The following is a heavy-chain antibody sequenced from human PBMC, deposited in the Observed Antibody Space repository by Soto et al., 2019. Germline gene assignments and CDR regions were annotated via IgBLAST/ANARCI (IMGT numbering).Heavy chain of an antibody. Sequence: QVQLVQSGAEVKKPGVSVKVSCKASGYTITSYNINWVRQAPGQGLEWMGWMNPNTGETGSTEKFEGRVSMTRDISEATAYMELSSLTSDDTGVYYCARQGSQYGSGNYLHWGQGTLVTVSS. CDR1: GYTITSYN. CDR3: ARQGSQYGSGNYLH. V-gene: IGHV1-8*01. D-gene: IGHD3-10*01. CDR2: MNPNTGET. J-gene: IGHJ4*02.